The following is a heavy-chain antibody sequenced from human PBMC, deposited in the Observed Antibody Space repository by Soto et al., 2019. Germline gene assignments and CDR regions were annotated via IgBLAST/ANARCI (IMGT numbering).Heavy chain of an antibody. J-gene: IGHJ6*02. Sequence: PGGSLRLSCAASGFTFSSYAVSWVRQAPGKGLEWVSAISGSGGSTYYADSVKGRFTISRDNSKNTLYLQMNSLRAEDTAVYYCAKDRSPAAIYYYYYGMDVWGQGTTVTVS. V-gene: IGHV3-23*01. CDR3: AKDRSPAAIYYYYYGMDV. D-gene: IGHD2-2*01. CDR2: ISGSGGST. CDR1: GFTFSSYA.